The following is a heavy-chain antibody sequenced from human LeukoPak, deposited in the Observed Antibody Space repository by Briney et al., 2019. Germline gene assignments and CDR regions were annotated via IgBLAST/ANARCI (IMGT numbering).Heavy chain of an antibody. CDR3: ARDLARMIVVELKPPSDAFDI. CDR2: ISGNGGVI. CDR1: GFTFSDNY. J-gene: IGHJ3*02. D-gene: IGHD3-22*01. Sequence: GGSLRLSCAASGFTFSDNYMTWVRQAPGKGLEWLSYISGNGGVIQYADSVRGRFTISRDNAKNLLYLQMDSLRVEDTAVYYCARDLARMIVVELKPPSDAFDIWGQGTMVTVSS. V-gene: IGHV3-11*04.